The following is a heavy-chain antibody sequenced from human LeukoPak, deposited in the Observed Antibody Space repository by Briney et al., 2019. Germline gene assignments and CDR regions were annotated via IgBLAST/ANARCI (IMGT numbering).Heavy chain of an antibody. V-gene: IGHV3-7*01. Sequence: GGSLRLSCAASGFTFSSYWMSWVRQAPGKGLEWVANIKQDGSEKYYVDSVKGRFTISRDNAKNSLYLQMNSLRAEDTAVYYCAKDLFYYDLNAFDIWGQGTMVTVSS. J-gene: IGHJ3*02. CDR3: AKDLFYYDLNAFDI. CDR2: IKQDGSEK. D-gene: IGHD3-22*01. CDR1: GFTFSSYW.